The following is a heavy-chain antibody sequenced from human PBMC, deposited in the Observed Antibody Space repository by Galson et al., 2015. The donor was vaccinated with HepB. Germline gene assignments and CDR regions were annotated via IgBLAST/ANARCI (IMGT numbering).Heavy chain of an antibody. V-gene: IGHV3-21*01. Sequence: SLRLSCAASGFTFSSYSMNWVRQAPGKGLEWVSSISSSSSYIYYADSVKGRFTISRDNAKDSLYLQMNSLRAEDTAVYYCARDLADSWEEMATIRGWSDAFDIWGQGTMVTVSS. J-gene: IGHJ3*02. CDR3: ARDLADSWEEMATIRGWSDAFDI. CDR2: ISSSSSYI. CDR1: GFTFSSYS. D-gene: IGHD5-24*01.